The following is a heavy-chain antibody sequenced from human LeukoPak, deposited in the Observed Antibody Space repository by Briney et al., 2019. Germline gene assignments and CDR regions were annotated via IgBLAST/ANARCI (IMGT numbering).Heavy chain of an antibody. CDR1: GYTFTSYY. Sequence: ASVKVSCKASGYTFTSYYMHWVRQAPGQGLEWMGWINPNSGGTNYAQKFQGRVTMTRDTSISTAYMELSRLRSDDTAVYYCARDYGSAGYYNVHYYHHNNMDVWHKGTTV. V-gene: IGHV1-2*02. J-gene: IGHJ6*03. CDR2: INPNSGGT. CDR3: ARDYGSAGYYNVHYYHHNNMDV. D-gene: IGHD3-10*01.